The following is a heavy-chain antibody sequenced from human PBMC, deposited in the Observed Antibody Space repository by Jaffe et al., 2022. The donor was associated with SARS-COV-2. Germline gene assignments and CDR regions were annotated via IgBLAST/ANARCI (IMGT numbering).Heavy chain of an antibody. CDR3: ARVRLAVTEGARYAFDI. CDR2: INHSGKT. Sequence: QEQLQQWGAGLLKPSETLSLTCAVYVGSFNDHYWSWIRQPPGKGLEWIGEINHSGKTNYKPSLKSRLTISVDTSKNQFSLNLNSVTAADTAVYYCARVRLAVTEGARYAFDIWGQGTMVTVSS. J-gene: IGHJ3*02. V-gene: IGHV4-34*01. CDR1: VGSFNDHY. D-gene: IGHD6-19*01.